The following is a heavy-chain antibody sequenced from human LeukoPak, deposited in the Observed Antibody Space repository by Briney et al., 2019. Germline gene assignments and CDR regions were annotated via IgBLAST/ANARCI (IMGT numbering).Heavy chain of an antibody. CDR2: INHSGST. D-gene: IGHD3-9*01. V-gene: IGHV4-39*07. CDR1: GGSFSSSSYY. CDR3: ARGRLTTGGWFDP. J-gene: IGHJ5*02. Sequence: PSETLSLTCTVSGGSFSSSSYYWSWIRQPPGKGLEWIGEINHSGSTNYNPSLKSRVTISVATSKNQFSLKLTSVTAADTAVYYCARGRLTTGGWFDPWGQGTLVTVSS.